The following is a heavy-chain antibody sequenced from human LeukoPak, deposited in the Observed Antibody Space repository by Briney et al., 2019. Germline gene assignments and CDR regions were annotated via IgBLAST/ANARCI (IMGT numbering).Heavy chain of an antibody. J-gene: IGHJ2*01. CDR2: INHSGST. CDR1: GGSFSGYY. Sequence: SETLSLTCAVYGGSFSGYYWSWIRQPPGKGLEWIGEINHSGSTNYNPSLKSRVTISVDTSKNQFSLKLSSVTAADTAVYYCARRGSSWINDWYFDLWGRGTLFTVSS. V-gene: IGHV4-34*01. CDR3: ARRGSSWINDWYFDL. D-gene: IGHD6-13*01.